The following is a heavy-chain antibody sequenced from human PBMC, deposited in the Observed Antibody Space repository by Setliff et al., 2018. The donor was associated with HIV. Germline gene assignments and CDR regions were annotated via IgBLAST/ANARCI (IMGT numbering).Heavy chain of an antibody. CDR1: GGSFTDSDYY. CDR2: IYHSGPT. CDR3: ARLEQLINWFDP. V-gene: IGHV4-39*01. D-gene: IGHD1-1*01. J-gene: IGHJ5*02. Sequence: PSENLSLTCTVSGGSFTDSDYYWAWVRQAPGKGLEWIGSIYHSGPTYYNPSLKGRITMSVDTSRNQFSLRLTYETATDTAVYFCARLEQLINWFDPWGQGTLVTVSS.